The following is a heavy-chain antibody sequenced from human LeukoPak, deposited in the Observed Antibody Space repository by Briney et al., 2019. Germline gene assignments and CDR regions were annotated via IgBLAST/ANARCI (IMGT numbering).Heavy chain of an antibody. J-gene: IGHJ5*02. CDR3: ARAPTVTWWFDP. CDR2: IYYSGST. Sequence: SETLSLTCTVSGGSISSTSFYWGWIRQPPGKGLEWIGSIYYSGSTYYNPSLNRRVTISVDTSKNQFSLKLSSVTAADTAVYYCARAPTVTWWFDPWGQGTLVTVSS. D-gene: IGHD4-11*01. CDR1: GGSISSTSFY. V-gene: IGHV4-39*07.